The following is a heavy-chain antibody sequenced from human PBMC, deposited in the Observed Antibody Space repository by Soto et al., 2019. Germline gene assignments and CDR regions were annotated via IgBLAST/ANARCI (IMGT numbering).Heavy chain of an antibody. V-gene: IGHV1-3*05. D-gene: IGHD3-16*02. J-gene: IGHJ4*02. CDR2: INPANGNT. Sequence: QVQLAQSGAEERKPGASVKVSCEATGYTFTAYAMHWVRQAPGQRLEWMGWINPANGNTKYSQKFQGRLTITSDTSANTVYMELNSPGSEDTAMYYCTRSAISPYGGLIGPFDYWGQGNLVTVSS. CDR3: TRSAISPYGGLIGPFDY. CDR1: GYTFTAYA.